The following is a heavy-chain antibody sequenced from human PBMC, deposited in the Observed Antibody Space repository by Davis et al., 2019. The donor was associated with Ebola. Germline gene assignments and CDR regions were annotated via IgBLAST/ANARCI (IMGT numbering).Heavy chain of an antibody. D-gene: IGHD3-22*01. J-gene: IGHJ5*02. CDR1: GGSFSGYY. V-gene: IGHV4-34*01. Sequence: SETLSLTCAVYGGSFSGYYWSWIRQPPGKGLEWIGEINHSGSTNYNPSLKSRVTISVDKSKNQFSLKLSSVTAADTAVDDCARGPTYYYDSSGYYIGSWFDPWGQGTLVTVSS. CDR3: ARGPTYYYDSSGYYIGSWFDP. CDR2: INHSGST.